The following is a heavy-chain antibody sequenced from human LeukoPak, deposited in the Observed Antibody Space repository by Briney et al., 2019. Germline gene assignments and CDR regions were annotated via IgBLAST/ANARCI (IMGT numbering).Heavy chain of an antibody. J-gene: IGHJ3*02. D-gene: IGHD5-18*01. CDR2: IYYSGST. Sequence: SETLSLTCTVSGGSISSYYWSWIRQPPGKGPEWIGYIYYSGSTNYNPSLKSRVTISVDTSKNQFSLKLSSVTAADTAVYYCARRVDTAMDDDAFDIWGQGTMVTVSS. V-gene: IGHV4-59*08. CDR3: ARRVDTAMDDDAFDI. CDR1: GGSISSYY.